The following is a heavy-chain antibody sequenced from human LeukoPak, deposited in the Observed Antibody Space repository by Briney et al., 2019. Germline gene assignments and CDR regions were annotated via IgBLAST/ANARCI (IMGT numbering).Heavy chain of an antibody. V-gene: IGHV1-46*01. CDR1: GYTFTNYA. D-gene: IGHD3-16*01. Sequence: ASVKVSCKASGYTFTNYAMNWVRQAPGQGLEWMGIISPSGGSTSYAQKFQGRVTVTRDMSTSTVYMVLSSLRSEDTAVYYCARDWGTYYFDYWGQGTLVTVSS. CDR2: ISPSGGST. CDR3: ARDWGTYYFDY. J-gene: IGHJ4*02.